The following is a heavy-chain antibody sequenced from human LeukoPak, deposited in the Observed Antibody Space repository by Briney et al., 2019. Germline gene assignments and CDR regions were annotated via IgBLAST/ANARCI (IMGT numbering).Heavy chain of an antibody. CDR2: IFHSGST. Sequence: SETLSLTCSVSGYSISSGYFWGWIRQPPGKGLEWIGSIFHSGSTYYNPSLKSRVTISVDTSKNQFSLKLSSVTAADTAVYYCALTPYSTSGYFDYWGQGTLVTVSS. V-gene: IGHV4-38-2*02. J-gene: IGHJ4*02. CDR1: GYSISSGYF. D-gene: IGHD6-6*01. CDR3: ALTPYSTSGYFDY.